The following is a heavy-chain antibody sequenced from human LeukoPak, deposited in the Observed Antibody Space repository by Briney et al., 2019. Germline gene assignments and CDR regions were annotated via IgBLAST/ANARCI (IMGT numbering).Heavy chain of an antibody. CDR2: VDPEDGET. CDR1: GYTFTDYY. CDR3: ATSCRSTSCYTLDAFDI. J-gene: IGHJ3*02. Sequence: ASVKISCKVSGYTFTDYYMHWVQQAPGKGLEWMGLVDPEDGETIYAEKFQGRVTITADTSTDTAYMELSSLRSEDTAVYYCATSCRSTSCYTLDAFDIWGQGTMVTVSS. V-gene: IGHV1-69-2*01. D-gene: IGHD2-2*02.